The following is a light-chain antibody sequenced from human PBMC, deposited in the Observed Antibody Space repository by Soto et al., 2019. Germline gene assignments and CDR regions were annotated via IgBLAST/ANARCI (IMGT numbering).Light chain of an antibody. J-gene: IGKJ5*01. CDR2: AAS. Sequence: EIVLTQSPGTLSLSPGERATLSCRASQSVSSSYLAWFQQKPGQAPRLLIYAASSRATGIPDRFSGSGSGTDFSLTISRLEPEDFAVYYCQQYGTSPITFGQGTPLEI. CDR3: QQYGTSPIT. CDR1: QSVSSSY. V-gene: IGKV3-20*01.